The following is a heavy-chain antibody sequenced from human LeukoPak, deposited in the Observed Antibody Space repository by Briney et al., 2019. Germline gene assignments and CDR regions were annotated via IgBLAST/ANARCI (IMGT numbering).Heavy chain of an antibody. J-gene: IGHJ4*02. CDR2: IKQDGSEK. D-gene: IGHD3-10*01. Sequence: PGGSLRLSCAASGFTFSTYWMTWVRQAPGKGLEWVANIKQDGSEKYYVDSVKGRFTISRDNAKNSLFLQMNSLRAEDTAVYYCAAPRISVVRGVFGYWGQGTLVTVSS. CDR1: GFTFSTYW. V-gene: IGHV3-7*01. CDR3: AAPRISVVRGVFGY.